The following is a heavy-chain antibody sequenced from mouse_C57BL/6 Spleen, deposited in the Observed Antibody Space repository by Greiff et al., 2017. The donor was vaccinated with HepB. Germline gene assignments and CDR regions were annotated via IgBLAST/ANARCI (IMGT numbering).Heavy chain of an antibody. Sequence: EVQLVESGGGLVQPKGSLKLSCAASGFTFNTYAMHWVRQAPGMGVEWVARIRSKSSNYATYYADSVKDRFTISRDDSQSRLYLQMNNLKTEDTAMYYCVRGDGYYDYFDYWGQGTTLTVSS. CDR2: IRSKSSNYAT. J-gene: IGHJ2*01. V-gene: IGHV10-3*01. CDR1: GFTFNTYA. CDR3: VRGDGYYDYFDY. D-gene: IGHD2-3*01.